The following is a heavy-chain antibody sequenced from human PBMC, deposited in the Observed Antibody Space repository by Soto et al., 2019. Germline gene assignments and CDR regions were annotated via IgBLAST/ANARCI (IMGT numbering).Heavy chain of an antibody. V-gene: IGHV1-3*01. Sequence: ASVEVSCRASGYTFTSYAMHWVRQAPGQRLEWMGWINAGNGNTKYSQKFQGRVTITRDTSASTAYMELRSLRSEDTAVYYCARGQSSGSGWYGSEYFQHWGQGTLVTVSS. D-gene: IGHD6-19*01. J-gene: IGHJ1*01. CDR3: ARGQSSGSGWYGSEYFQH. CDR1: GYTFTSYA. CDR2: INAGNGNT.